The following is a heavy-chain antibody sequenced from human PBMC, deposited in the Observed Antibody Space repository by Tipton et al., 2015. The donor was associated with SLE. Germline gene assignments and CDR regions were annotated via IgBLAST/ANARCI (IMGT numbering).Heavy chain of an antibody. CDR2: IYYSGST. V-gene: IGHV4-61*08. Sequence: TLSLTCTVSGGSISSGDYYWSWIRQSPGKGLEWIAYIYYSGSTNYNPSLKSRVTISVDTSKNQFSLKLSSVTAADTAVYYCASHLGAVLANWGQGTLVTVSS. D-gene: IGHD6-19*01. CDR1: GGSISSGDYY. CDR3: ASHLGAVLAN. J-gene: IGHJ4*02.